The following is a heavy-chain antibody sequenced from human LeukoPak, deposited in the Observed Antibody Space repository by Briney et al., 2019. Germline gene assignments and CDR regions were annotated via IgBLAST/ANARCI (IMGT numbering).Heavy chain of an antibody. CDR1: GFTFSSYW. Sequence: PGGSLRLSCAASGFTFSSYWMHRVLQAPGKGLVWVSRINSDGSSTSYADSVKGRFTISRDNAKNTLYLQMNSLRAEDTAVYYCARSFRSSGSENFDYWGQGTLVTVSS. V-gene: IGHV3-74*01. CDR2: INSDGSST. J-gene: IGHJ4*02. CDR3: ARSFRSSGSENFDY. D-gene: IGHD3-10*01.